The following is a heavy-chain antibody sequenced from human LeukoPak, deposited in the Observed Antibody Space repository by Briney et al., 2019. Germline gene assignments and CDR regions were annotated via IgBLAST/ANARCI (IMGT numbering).Heavy chain of an antibody. CDR2: IYTSGST. D-gene: IGHD6-13*01. J-gene: IGHJ5*02. CDR3: ARHRYSSSWRGGFDP. Sequence: SETLSLTCTVSGVSITSYYWSWIRQPAGKGLEWIGRIYTSGSTNYNPPLKSRVTISVDTSKNQFSLKLSSVTAADTAVYYCARHRYSSSWRGGFDPWGQGTLVTVSS. V-gene: IGHV4-4*07. CDR1: GVSITSYY.